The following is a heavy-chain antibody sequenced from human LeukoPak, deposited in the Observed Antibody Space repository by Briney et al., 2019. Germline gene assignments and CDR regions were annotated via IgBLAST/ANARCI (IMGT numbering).Heavy chain of an antibody. Sequence: SETLDLTCTVSGGSISSYYWSWIRQPPGRGLEWIGYVYYSGNTNYNPSLESRVTMSVDTSKNQFSLNLSSVTAADTAVYYCARSYSSSWIDYWGQGTLVTVSS. D-gene: IGHD6-13*01. CDR3: ARSYSSSWIDY. CDR1: GGSISSYY. CDR2: VYYSGNT. J-gene: IGHJ4*02. V-gene: IGHV4-59*01.